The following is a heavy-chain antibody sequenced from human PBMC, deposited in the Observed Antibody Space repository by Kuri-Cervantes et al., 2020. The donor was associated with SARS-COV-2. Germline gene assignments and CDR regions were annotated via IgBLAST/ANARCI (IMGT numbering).Heavy chain of an antibody. J-gene: IGHJ3*02. CDR2: ISGSGSYI. CDR3: ARELVVRAAIYVFDI. D-gene: IGHD2-2*02. CDR1: GFSLSGYT. V-gene: IGHV3-21*01. Sequence: ETLSLTCAASGFSLSGYTMNWVRQAPGKALEWVSSISGSGSYIYYADSVKGRFTISKESGENSLYLQTNSLRAEDTAVYYCARELVVRAAIYVFDIWGQGTMVTVSS.